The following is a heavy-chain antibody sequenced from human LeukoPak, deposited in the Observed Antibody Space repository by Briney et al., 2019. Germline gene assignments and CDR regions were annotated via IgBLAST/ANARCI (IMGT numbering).Heavy chain of an antibody. Sequence: ASVKVSCKASGYTFTSYGISWVRQAPGQGLEWMGWISAYNGNTNYAQKLQGRVTMTTDTSTSTAYMELRSLRSDDTAVYYSARVAGDPGSNDAFAIWGQGTMVTVSS. J-gene: IGHJ3*02. CDR1: GYTFTSYG. CDR2: ISAYNGNT. D-gene: IGHD2-21*02. V-gene: IGHV1-18*01. CDR3: ARVAGDPGSNDAFAI.